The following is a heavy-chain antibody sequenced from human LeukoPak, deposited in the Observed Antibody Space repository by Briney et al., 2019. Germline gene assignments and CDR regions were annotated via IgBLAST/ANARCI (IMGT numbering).Heavy chain of an antibody. V-gene: IGHV4-39*07. Sequence: SETLSLTCTVSGGSISSSSYYWGWIRQPPGKGLEWIGNIFYSGSTYYSPSLRSRVTISLDTSRNQFSLKLNSVTAADTAVYYCAKSNGYGLADIWGQGTMVTVSS. CDR3: AKSNGYGLADI. CDR2: IFYSGST. CDR1: GGSISSSSYY. D-gene: IGHD6-13*01. J-gene: IGHJ3*02.